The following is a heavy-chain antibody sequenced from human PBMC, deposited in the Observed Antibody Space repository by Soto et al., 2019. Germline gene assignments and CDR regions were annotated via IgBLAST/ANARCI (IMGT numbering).Heavy chain of an antibody. D-gene: IGHD3-22*01. CDR2: IKSKTDGGTT. Sequence: PGGSLRLSCAASGFTFSNAWMNWVRQAPGKGLEWVGRIKSKTDGGTTDYAAPVKGRFTISRDDSKNTLYLQMNSLKTEDTAVNYCTTGLLEVAVIVVVITDYWGQGTLVTAPQ. J-gene: IGHJ4*02. CDR1: GFTFSNAW. V-gene: IGHV3-15*07. CDR3: TTGLLEVAVIVVVITDY.